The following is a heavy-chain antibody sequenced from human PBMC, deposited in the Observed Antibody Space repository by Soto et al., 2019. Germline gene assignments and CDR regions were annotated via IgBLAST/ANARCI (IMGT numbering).Heavy chain of an antibody. J-gene: IGHJ5*02. CDR2: IYWDDDK. D-gene: IGHD4-17*01. CDR1: GCSLTTRGVG. Sequence: PKRVRPADALGMSCTFSGCSLTTRGVGVGWIRQPPGKALEWLALIYWDDDKRYSPSLKGRPTITKDTSKNQVVLTMTNMDPADTATYFCAERTTTVTWWFDPWGQGTLVTVAS. CDR3: AERTTTVTWWFDP. V-gene: IGHV2-5*02.